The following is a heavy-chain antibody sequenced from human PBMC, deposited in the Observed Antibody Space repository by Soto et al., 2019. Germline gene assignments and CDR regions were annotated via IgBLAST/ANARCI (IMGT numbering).Heavy chain of an antibody. CDR2: IIPIFGTP. J-gene: IGHJ6*02. Sequence: QVQLVQSGAEVKKPGSSVKVSCKASGGAFRSYVVNWVRQVPGQGLEWMGGIIPIFGTPKYAQKFQGRVTITADESASTVYMELSSLRSDYTAVYYCASSGYLYAMDVWGQGTTVTVSS. D-gene: IGHD3-22*01. V-gene: IGHV1-69*01. CDR3: ASSGYLYAMDV. CDR1: GGAFRSYV.